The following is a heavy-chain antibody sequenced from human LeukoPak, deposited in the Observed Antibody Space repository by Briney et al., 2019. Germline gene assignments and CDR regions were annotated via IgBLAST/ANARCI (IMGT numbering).Heavy chain of an antibody. V-gene: IGHV3-23*01. CDR2: ISGSGTAT. Sequence: PGGSLRLSCAASGFTFDDYGMSWVRQAPGKGLEWVSAISGSGTATYFADSVRGRFTISRDNSHNTLYLQMNRLRADDTAVYYCAKASWIQLWLGYFDHWGQGIPVTVSS. D-gene: IGHD5-18*01. CDR3: AKASWIQLWLGYFDH. CDR1: GFTFDDYG. J-gene: IGHJ4*02.